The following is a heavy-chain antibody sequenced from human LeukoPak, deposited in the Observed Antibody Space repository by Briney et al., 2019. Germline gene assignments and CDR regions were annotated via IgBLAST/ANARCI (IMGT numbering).Heavy chain of an antibody. Sequence: PGRTLRLSCAASGFTFSHYYMSLIRRAPREGLECVSYIFDSGRTIYYAASLKGRFTISRDKAKNSVYLQMNNLGAEDTAVYYCARDRLGGYGHSVYYDKWGQGTLVTVSS. CDR3: ARDRLGGYGHSVYYDK. D-gene: IGHD3-22*01. CDR1: GFTFSHYY. CDR2: IFDSGRTI. V-gene: IGHV3-11*01. J-gene: IGHJ1*01.